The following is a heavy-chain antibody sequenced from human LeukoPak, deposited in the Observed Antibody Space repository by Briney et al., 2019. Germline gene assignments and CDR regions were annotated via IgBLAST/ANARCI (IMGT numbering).Heavy chain of an antibody. CDR3: ARIGAIQQLANHCDY. CDR1: GGTFSSYA. D-gene: IGHD6-13*01. CDR2: IIPIFGTA. J-gene: IGHJ4*02. Sequence: SVKVSCKASGGTFSSYAISWVRQAPGQGLEWKGGIIPIFGTANYAQKFQGRVTITADESTSTAYMELSSPRSEDAAVYYCARIGAIQQLANHCDYWGQGTLVTVSS. V-gene: IGHV1-69*13.